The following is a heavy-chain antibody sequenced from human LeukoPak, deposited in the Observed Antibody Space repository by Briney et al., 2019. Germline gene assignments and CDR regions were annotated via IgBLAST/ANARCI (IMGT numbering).Heavy chain of an antibody. CDR1: GGSFSGYY. J-gene: IGHJ5*02. CDR2: INHSGST. D-gene: IGHD3-3*01. Sequence: SETLSLTCAVYGGSFSGYYWSWIRQPPGKGLEWIGEINHSGSTYYNPSLKSRVAISVDTSKNQFSLKLSSVTAADTAVYYCARDQGRITIFGVAYNNWFDPWGQGTLVTVSS. V-gene: IGHV4-34*01. CDR3: ARDQGRITIFGVAYNNWFDP.